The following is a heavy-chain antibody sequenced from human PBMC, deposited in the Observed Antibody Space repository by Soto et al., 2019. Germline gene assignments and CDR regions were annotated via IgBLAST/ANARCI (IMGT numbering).Heavy chain of an antibody. V-gene: IGHV1-69*01. J-gene: IGHJ3*02. Sequence: QVQLAQSGAEVKKPGSSVKVSCKASGGTFSSYAISWVRQAPGQGLEWMGGIIPIFGTANYAQKFQGRVTITADESTSTAYMELSSLRSEDTAVYYCARDLVRTVTTHRAFDIWGQGTMVTVSS. CDR1: GGTFSSYA. D-gene: IGHD1-7*01. CDR2: IIPIFGTA. CDR3: ARDLVRTVTTHRAFDI.